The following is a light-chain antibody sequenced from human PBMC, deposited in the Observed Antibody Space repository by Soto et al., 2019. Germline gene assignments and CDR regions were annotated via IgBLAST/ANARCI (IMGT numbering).Light chain of an antibody. V-gene: IGKV1-39*01. CDR1: QSISTF. Sequence: DIQMTQSPTSLSASVGDRVIITCRANQSISTFLNWYQQKPGKAPKLLMFAASILQTGVPSRFSGSGSGTDFTLTINSLQLEDFATYYCQRSYSTFPLTFGQGTRLEIK. CDR3: QRSYSTFPLT. CDR2: AAS. J-gene: IGKJ5*01.